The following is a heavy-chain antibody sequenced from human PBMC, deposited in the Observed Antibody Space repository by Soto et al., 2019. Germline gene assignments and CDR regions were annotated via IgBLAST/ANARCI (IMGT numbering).Heavy chain of an antibody. CDR1: GISFSNYW. D-gene: IGHD6-19*01. Sequence: EVQLVESGGGLVQPGGSLRLSCVVSGISFSNYWMNWVRQAPGKGPEWVANIEQDGRETNYVDSVKGRFTISRDNAKNSLYLQLNNLRVEDTAMYCCAGGSGWTEDYWGQGTLVTVSS. CDR2: IEQDGRET. V-gene: IGHV3-7*04. CDR3: AGGSGWTEDY. J-gene: IGHJ4*02.